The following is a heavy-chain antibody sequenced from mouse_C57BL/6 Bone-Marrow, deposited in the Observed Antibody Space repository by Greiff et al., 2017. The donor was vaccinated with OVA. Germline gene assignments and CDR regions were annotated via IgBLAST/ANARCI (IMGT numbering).Heavy chain of an antibody. J-gene: IGHJ1*03. CDR1: GYTFTDYE. V-gene: IGHV1-15*01. D-gene: IGHD2-3*01. CDR3: TRGWLLRYFDV. CDR2: IDPETGGT. Sequence: VKLMESGAELVRPGASVTLSCKASGYTFTDYEMHWVKQTPVHGLEWIGAIDPETGGTAYNQKFKGKAILTADKSSSTAYMELRSLTSEDSAVYYCTRGWLLRYFDVWGTGTTVTVSS.